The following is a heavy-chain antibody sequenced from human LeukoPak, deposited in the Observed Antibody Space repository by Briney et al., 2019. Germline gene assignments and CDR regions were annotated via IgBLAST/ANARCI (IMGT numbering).Heavy chain of an antibody. D-gene: IGHD6-13*01. CDR3: ARVAAAVPDQ. V-gene: IGHV3-7*04. Sequence: PGGSLRLSCAASGFTFSSYEMNWVRQAPGKGLEWVANIKQDESEKYYMDSVKGRFTISRDNAKNSLYLQMSSLRAEDTAVYYCARVAAAVPDQWGQGTLVTVSS. CDR1: GFTFSSYE. J-gene: IGHJ5*02. CDR2: IKQDESEK.